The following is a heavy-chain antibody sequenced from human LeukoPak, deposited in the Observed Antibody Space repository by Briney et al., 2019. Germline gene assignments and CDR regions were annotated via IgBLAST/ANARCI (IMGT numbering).Heavy chain of an antibody. V-gene: IGHV4-59*12. CDR2: IYYSGST. Sequence: SETLSLTCTVSGGSISSYYWSWIRQPPGKGLEWIGYIYYSGSTNYNPSLKSRVTMSVDTSKNQFSLKLSSVTAADTAVYYCARGKNRGYSYGLAAAGTPFDYWGQGTLVTVSS. D-gene: IGHD5-18*01. J-gene: IGHJ4*02. CDR1: GGSISSYY. CDR3: ARGKNRGYSYGLAAAGTPFDY.